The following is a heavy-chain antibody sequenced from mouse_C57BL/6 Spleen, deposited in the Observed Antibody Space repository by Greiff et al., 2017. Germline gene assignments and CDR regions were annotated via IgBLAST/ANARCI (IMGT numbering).Heavy chain of an antibody. V-gene: IGHV2-3*01. CDR1: GFSLTSYG. D-gene: IGHD4-1*01. J-gene: IGHJ1*03. Sequence: VQLQQSGPGLVAPSQSLSITCTVSGFSLTSYGVSWVRQPPGKGLAWLGVIRGDGSTNYHSALISRLSISKDNSKSQVFLKLNSLQTDDTATYYCTKELGWYFDVWGTGTTVTVSS. CDR2: IRGDGST. CDR3: TKELGWYFDV.